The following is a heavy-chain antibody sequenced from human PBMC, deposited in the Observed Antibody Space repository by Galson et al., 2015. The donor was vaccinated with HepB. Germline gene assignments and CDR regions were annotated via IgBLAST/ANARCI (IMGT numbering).Heavy chain of an antibody. D-gene: IGHD6-19*01. Sequence: SVKVSCKASGVTFSSYAISWLRQAPGQGLEWMGGIIPLFGRANYAQKFQGRVTMTRNTSISTAYMELSSLRSEDTAVYYCARVPTVAATNYYYYMDVWGKGTTVTVSS. J-gene: IGHJ6*03. CDR3: ARVPTVAATNYYYYMDV. V-gene: IGHV1-69*05. CDR1: GVTFSSYA. CDR2: IIPLFGRA.